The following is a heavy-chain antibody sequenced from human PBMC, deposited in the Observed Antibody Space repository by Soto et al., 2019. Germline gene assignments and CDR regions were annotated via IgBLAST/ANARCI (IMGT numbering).Heavy chain of an antibody. CDR2: IYPGDSDT. CDR1: GYNFTSYW. Sequence: GESLKISCRGSGYNFTSYWITWMRQMPGKGQEWMGLIYPGDSDTRYSPSFQGQVTNSADKSFNTAYLQWSSLKASDTAMYYCARTTVTTLFFDYWGQGTLVTGSS. J-gene: IGHJ4*02. D-gene: IGHD4-17*01. V-gene: IGHV5-51*01. CDR3: ARTTVTTLFFDY.